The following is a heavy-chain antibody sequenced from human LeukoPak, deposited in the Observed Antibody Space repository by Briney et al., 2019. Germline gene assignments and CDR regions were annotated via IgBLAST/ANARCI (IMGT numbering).Heavy chain of an antibody. CDR2: IYYSGST. D-gene: IGHD3-10*01. Sequence: SETLSLTCTVSGGSISSGGYYWSWIRQHPGKGLEWIGYIYYSGSTYYNLSLKSRVTISVDTSKNQFSLKLSSVTAADTAVYYCARVAVYGSGSYYNKGPFDYWGQGTLVTVSS. J-gene: IGHJ4*02. CDR3: ARVAVYGSGSYYNKGPFDY. CDR1: GGSISSGGYY. V-gene: IGHV4-31*03.